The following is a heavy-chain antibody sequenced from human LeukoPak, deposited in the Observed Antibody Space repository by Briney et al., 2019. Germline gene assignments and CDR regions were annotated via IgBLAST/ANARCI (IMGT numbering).Heavy chain of an antibody. CDR2: ISSSSSTI. D-gene: IGHD3-3*01. CDR1: GFTFDDYG. J-gene: IGHJ3*02. Sequence: GGSLRLSCAASGFTFDDYGMSWVRQAPGKGLEWVSYISSSSSTIYYADSVKGRFTISRDNAKNSLYLQMNSLRAEDTAVYYCARDRRAYYDFWSGYYIGIDAFDNWGQGTMVTVSS. CDR3: ARDRRAYYDFWSGYYIGIDAFDN. V-gene: IGHV3-48*01.